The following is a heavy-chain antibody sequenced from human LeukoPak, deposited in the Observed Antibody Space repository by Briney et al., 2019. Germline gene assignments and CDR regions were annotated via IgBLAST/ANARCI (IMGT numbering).Heavy chain of an antibody. V-gene: IGHV7-4-1*02. J-gene: IGHJ1*01. CDR3: ARGYSSSWYRWVDFQH. Sequence: GASVKVSCKASGYTFTSYAMNWVRQPPGQGLEWMGWINTNTGNPTYAQGFTGRFVFSLDTSVSTAYLQISSLKAEDTAVYYCARGYSSSWYRWVDFQHWGQGTLVTVSS. D-gene: IGHD6-13*01. CDR2: INTNTGNP. CDR1: GYTFTSYA.